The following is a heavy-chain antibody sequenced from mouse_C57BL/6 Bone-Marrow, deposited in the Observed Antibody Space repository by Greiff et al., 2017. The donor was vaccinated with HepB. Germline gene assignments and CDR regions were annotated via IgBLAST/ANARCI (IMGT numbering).Heavy chain of an antibody. CDR3: AKASFYDYYAMDY. CDR2: IWRGGST. V-gene: IGHV2-5*01. Sequence: VQLVESGPGLVQPSQSLSITCTVSGFSLTSYGVHWVRQSPGKGLEWLGVIWRGGSTDYNAAFMSRLSITKDNSKSQVFFKMNSLQADDTAIYYCAKASFYDYYAMDYWGQGTSVTVSS. D-gene: IGHD2-10*01. J-gene: IGHJ4*01. CDR1: GFSLTSYG.